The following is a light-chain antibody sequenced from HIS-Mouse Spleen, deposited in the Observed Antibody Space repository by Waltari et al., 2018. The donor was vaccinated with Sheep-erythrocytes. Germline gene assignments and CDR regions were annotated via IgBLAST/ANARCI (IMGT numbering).Light chain of an antibody. J-gene: IGLJ2*01. CDR2: EGS. CDR3: CSYAGSSTSV. V-gene: IGLV2-23*01. Sequence: QSALTQPASVSGSPGQSITISCTGTNSDVGSYNLVSWYQQHPGKAPKLRIYEGSKRPSGVSNRFSGSKSGNTASLTISGLQAEDEADYYCCSYAGSSTSVFGGGTKLTVL. CDR1: NSDVGSYNL.